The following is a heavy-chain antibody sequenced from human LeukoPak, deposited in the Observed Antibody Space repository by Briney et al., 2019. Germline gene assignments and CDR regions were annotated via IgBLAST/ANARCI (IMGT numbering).Heavy chain of an antibody. Sequence: ASVKVSCKPSGYTFNTYGITWVRQAPGQGLEWMGIINPSGGSTSYAQKFQGRVTMTRDTSTSTVYMELSSLRSEDTAVYYCALRSGYNHAFDIWGQGTMVTVSS. CDR1: GYTFNTYG. D-gene: IGHD5-24*01. V-gene: IGHV1-46*02. CDR3: ALRSGYNHAFDI. CDR2: INPSGGST. J-gene: IGHJ3*02.